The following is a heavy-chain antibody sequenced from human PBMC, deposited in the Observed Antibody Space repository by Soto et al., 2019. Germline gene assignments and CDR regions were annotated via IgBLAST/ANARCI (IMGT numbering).Heavy chain of an antibody. J-gene: IGHJ3*02. CDR1: GFTFSSYA. D-gene: IGHD3-10*01. CDR3: VKSPRSGRLANAFDI. V-gene: IGHV3-64D*09. Sequence: GGSLRLSCSASGFTFSSYAMHWVRQAPGKGLEYVSAISSNGGSTYYADSVKGRFTISRDNSKNTLYLQMSSLRAEDTAVYYCVKSPRSGRLANAFDIWGQGTMVTVSS. CDR2: ISSNGGST.